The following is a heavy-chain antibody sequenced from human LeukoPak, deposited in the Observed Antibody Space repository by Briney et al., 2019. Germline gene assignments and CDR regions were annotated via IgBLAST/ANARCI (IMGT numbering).Heavy chain of an antibody. CDR1: GYTFTSYG. CDR2: ISAHNGNT. CDR3: ARDRNYDILTGYYWGFDY. D-gene: IGHD3-9*01. Sequence: ASVKVSCKASGYTFTSYGISWVRQAPGQGLEWMGWISAHNGNTNYAQKLQGRVTMTTDTSTSTAYMELRSLRSDDTAVYYCARDRNYDILTGYYWGFDYWGQGTLVTVSS. V-gene: IGHV1-18*04. J-gene: IGHJ4*02.